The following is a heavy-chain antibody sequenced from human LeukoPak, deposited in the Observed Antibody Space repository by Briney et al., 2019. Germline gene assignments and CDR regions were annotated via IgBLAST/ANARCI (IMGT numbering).Heavy chain of an antibody. J-gene: IGHJ4*02. CDR3: ARGSRTTLDLDY. V-gene: IGHV1-8*01. D-gene: IGHD1-1*01. CDR1: GYTFTSYD. CDR2: MNPNSGNT. Sequence: GASVTVSCKASGYTFTSYDINWVRQATGQGLEWMGWMNPNSGNTGYAQKFQGRVTMTRSTSISTAYMELSSPRSEDTAAYYCARGSRTTLDLDYWGQGTLVTVSS.